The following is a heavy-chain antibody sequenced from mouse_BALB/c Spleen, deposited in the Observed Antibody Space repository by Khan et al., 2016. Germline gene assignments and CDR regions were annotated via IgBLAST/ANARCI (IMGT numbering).Heavy chain of an antibody. J-gene: IGHJ2*01. CDR1: GYTFTDYE. CDR3: TRSLLDY. Sequence: QVRLQQSGAELVRPGASVTLSCKASGYTFTDYEMHWVKQTPVHGLEWIGAIDPETGGTAYNQKFKGKATLTADKSSSTAYMELRSLTSEDSAVYYCTRSLLDYWGQGTTLTVSS. V-gene: IGHV1-15*01. D-gene: IGHD1-1*01. CDR2: IDPETGGT.